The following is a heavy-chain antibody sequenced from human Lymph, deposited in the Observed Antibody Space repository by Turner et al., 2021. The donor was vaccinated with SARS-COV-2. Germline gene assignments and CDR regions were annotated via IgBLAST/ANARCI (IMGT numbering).Heavy chain of an antibody. CDR1: GYTLTELS. D-gene: IGHD1-1*01. CDR2: CDPEDGET. CDR3: ATLKSNWKILTGRYYFDF. V-gene: IGHV1-24*01. Sequence: QFQRVQSGAEGKKPGAAVKVSCKVSGYTLTELSIHWVRQAPGKGLEWMGGCDPEDGETIYAQKFQGRVTMTEATDTDTAYMELSSLRSEDTAVYYCATLKSNWKILTGRYYFDFWGQGTLVTVSS. J-gene: IGHJ4*02.